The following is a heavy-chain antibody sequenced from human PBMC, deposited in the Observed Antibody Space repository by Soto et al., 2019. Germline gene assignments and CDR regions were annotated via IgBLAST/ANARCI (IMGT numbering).Heavy chain of an antibody. CDR3: XXXXXTGY. CDR2: INSDGSST. Sequence: EVQLVESGGGLVQPGGSLRLSCAVSGFTFSSDWMHWVRQAPGKGLVWVSRINSDGSSTSYADSVKGRFTISRDNAKXXXXXXXXXXXXXXXXXXXXXXXXXTGYWGQGTLVTVSS. CDR1: GFTFSSDW. V-gene: IGHV3-74*01. J-gene: IGHJ4*02.